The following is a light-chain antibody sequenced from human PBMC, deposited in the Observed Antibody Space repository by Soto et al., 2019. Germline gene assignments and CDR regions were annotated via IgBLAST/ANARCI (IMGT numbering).Light chain of an antibody. CDR1: QSISSW. J-gene: IGKJ1*01. CDR2: KAS. Sequence: DILLTQSPSTLSASVVDRVTITCRSSQSISSWLAWYQQKPGKAPKLLIYKASSLESGVPSRFSGSGSGTEFTLTISSLQPDDFATYYCQQYNSYWTFGQGTRWIS. V-gene: IGKV1-5*03. CDR3: QQYNSYWT.